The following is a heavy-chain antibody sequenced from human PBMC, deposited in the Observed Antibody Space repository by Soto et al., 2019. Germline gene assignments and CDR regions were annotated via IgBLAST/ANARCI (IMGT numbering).Heavy chain of an antibody. V-gene: IGHV3-30*03. J-gene: IGHJ4*02. CDR1: GFPFTSYG. Sequence: PGGSLRLSCAASGFPFTSYGMHWVRQALGKGLEWVAVISYDGSNKYYADSVKGRFTISRDNSKNTLYLQMNSLRAEDTAVYYCATAMVTPSGIDYWGQGTLVTVSS. CDR2: ISYDGSNK. D-gene: IGHD2-21*02. CDR3: ATAMVTPSGIDY.